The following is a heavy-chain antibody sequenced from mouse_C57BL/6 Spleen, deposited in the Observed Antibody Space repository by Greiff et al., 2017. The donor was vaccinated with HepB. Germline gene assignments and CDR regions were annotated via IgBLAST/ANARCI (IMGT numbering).Heavy chain of an antibody. CDR3: ASPSYYGNYYAMDY. Sequence: EVQLVESGGDLVKPGGSLKLSCAASGFTFSSYGMSWVRQTPDKRLEWVATISSGGSYTYYPDSVKGRFTISRDNAKNTLYLQMSSLKSEDTAMYYCASPSYYGNYYAMDYWGQGTSVTVSS. D-gene: IGHD2-1*01. J-gene: IGHJ4*01. V-gene: IGHV5-6*01. CDR2: ISSGGSYT. CDR1: GFTFSSYG.